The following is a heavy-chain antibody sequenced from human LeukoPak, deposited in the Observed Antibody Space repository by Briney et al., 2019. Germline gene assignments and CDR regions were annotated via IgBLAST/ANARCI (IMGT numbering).Heavy chain of an antibody. J-gene: IGHJ3*02. CDR3: AKGEQWLVLNAFDI. V-gene: IGHV3-30*18. CDR1: GFTFNRYG. Sequence: GGSLRLSCAASGFTFNRYGMHWVRQAPGKGLEWVAVISFDGKVSYYADSVKGRFTISRDNSKNTLDLQMNSLRPEDTAVYYCAKGEQWLVLNAFDIWGQGTMVTVSS. CDR2: ISFDGKVS. D-gene: IGHD6-19*01.